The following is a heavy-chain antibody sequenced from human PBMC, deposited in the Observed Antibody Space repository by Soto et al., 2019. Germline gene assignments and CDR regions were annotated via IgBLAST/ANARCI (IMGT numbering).Heavy chain of an antibody. J-gene: IGHJ4*02. D-gene: IGHD2-15*01. CDR3: ARHSLGDRDPEEADG. Sequence: QVQLQESGPGLVKPSETLSLTCTVSGASISTYYWGWIRQPPGKGLEWIGYVYYTGSTNYNPSLQGLVTIPVPTSTNHFSLKLSSVTAADTAISSCARHSLGDRDPEEADGWGQGTLVTVSS. CDR2: VYYTGST. V-gene: IGHV4-59*08. CDR1: GASISTYY.